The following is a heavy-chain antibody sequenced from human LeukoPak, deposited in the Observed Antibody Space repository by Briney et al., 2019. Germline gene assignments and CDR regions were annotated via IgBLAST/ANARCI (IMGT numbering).Heavy chain of an antibody. CDR1: GGSISSSSYY. CDR2: INHSGRT. J-gene: IGHJ6*03. D-gene: IGHD2/OR15-2a*01. Sequence: SETLSLTRTVSGGSISSSSYYWGWIRQPPGKGLEWIGEINHSGRTNYNPSLKSRVTVSADTSKNQFSLKLSSVTAADTAVYYCASRIKDDYYYYYYMDVWGKGTTVTVSS. CDR3: ASRIKDDYYYYYYMDV. V-gene: IGHV4-39*07.